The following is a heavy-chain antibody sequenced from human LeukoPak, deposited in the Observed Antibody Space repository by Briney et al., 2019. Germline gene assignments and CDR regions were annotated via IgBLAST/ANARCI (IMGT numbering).Heavy chain of an antibody. CDR1: GASISSTTYY. J-gene: IGHJ6*03. CDR3: ARTQYSTSPEGYYYYYMDV. Sequence: SETLSLTCTASGASISSTTYYWGWIRQPPGKGLEWIGSIYYSGNTYYNPSLRSRVTISVDRSINQFSLKLSSVAAADTAVYYCARTQYSTSPEGYYYYYMDVWGKGTTLTVSS. D-gene: IGHD6-6*01. V-gene: IGHV4-39*01. CDR2: IYYSGNT.